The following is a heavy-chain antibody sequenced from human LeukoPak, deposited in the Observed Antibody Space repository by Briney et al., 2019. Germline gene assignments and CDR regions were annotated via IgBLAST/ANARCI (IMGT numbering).Heavy chain of an antibody. D-gene: IGHD3-9*01. Sequence: SETLSLTCAVYGASFSGYYWSWIRQPPGKGLEWIGEINHSGSTNYNPSLKSRVTISVDTSKNQFSLKLSSVTAADTAVYYCARVRVDYDILTTLDYWGQGTLVTVSS. CDR3: ARVRVDYDILTTLDY. CDR1: GASFSGYY. V-gene: IGHV4-34*01. CDR2: INHSGST. J-gene: IGHJ4*02.